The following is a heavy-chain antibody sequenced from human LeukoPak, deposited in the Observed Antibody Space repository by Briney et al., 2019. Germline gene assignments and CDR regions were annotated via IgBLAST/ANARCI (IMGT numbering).Heavy chain of an antibody. CDR2: INNDGSTT. CDR1: GFTFSTYW. V-gene: IGHV3-74*01. CDR3: ATTATPQDY. D-gene: IGHD2-15*01. Sequence: GGSLRLSCAASGFTFSTYWMHWVRQAPGKGLVWVSRINNDGSTTTYADSVKGRFTISRDNAKNTLYLLMNSLRAEDTAVYYCATTATPQDYWGQGTLVTVSS. J-gene: IGHJ4*02.